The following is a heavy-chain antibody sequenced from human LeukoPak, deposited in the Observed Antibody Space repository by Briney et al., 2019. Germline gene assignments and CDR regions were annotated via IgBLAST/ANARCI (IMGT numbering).Heavy chain of an antibody. CDR1: GVSISSSNSY. J-gene: IGHJ6*03. D-gene: IGHD2-21*01. CDR3: ARVEAESGYCYSLYYYYYMDV. Sequence: SETLSLTCTVSGVSISSSNSYWGWIRQPPGKGLEWIGSIYYSGNTYYNASLKSQASISIDTSKNQFSLRLTSVTAADTAVYYCARVEAESGYCYSLYYYYYMDVWGKGTTVTVSS. CDR2: IYYSGNT. V-gene: IGHV4-39*01.